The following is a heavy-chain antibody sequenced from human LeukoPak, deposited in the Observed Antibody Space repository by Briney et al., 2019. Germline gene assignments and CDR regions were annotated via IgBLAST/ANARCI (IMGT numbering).Heavy chain of an antibody. D-gene: IGHD5-18*01. J-gene: IGHJ4*02. CDR2: IDPSGSYT. Sequence: GESLKISCKGSGYSFTSYWIRLVRQMPGKGVELVGRIDPSGSYTNYCPSFQGHVTISADKSISTAYLQGSGLKASDTAMYYCARHPRDTAKVFCDYWGQGTLVTVSS. CDR1: GYSFTSYW. V-gene: IGHV5-10-1*01. CDR3: ARHPRDTAKVFCDY.